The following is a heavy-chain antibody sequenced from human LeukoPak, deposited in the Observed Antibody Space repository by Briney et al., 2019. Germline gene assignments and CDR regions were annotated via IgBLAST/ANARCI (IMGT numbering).Heavy chain of an antibody. CDR3: ARVATTFYSGSYARAFDI. J-gene: IGHJ3*02. CDR2: MNPNSGNT. V-gene: IGHV1-8*03. D-gene: IGHD1-26*01. CDR1: GYTFTSYD. Sequence: GASVKVSCKASGYTFTSYDINWVRQATGQGLEWMGWMNPNSGNTGYAQKFQGRVTITRNTSISTAYMELSSLRSEDTAVYYCARVATTFYSGSYARAFDIWGQGTMVTVSS.